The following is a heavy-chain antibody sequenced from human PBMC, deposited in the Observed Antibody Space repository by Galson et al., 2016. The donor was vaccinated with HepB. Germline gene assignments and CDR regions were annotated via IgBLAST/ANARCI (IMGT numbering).Heavy chain of an antibody. J-gene: IGHJ4*02. D-gene: IGHD1-7*01. V-gene: IGHV1-3*01. Sequence: SVKVSCKDSGYILRTYAMHWVRQAPGQRLELMGWIDAGNGNTKYSQKFQSRVTITRDASANIAYMEVSSLSSEDTAVYFCASRAYTGNFYPFDFWGQGSLVTVSS. CDR2: IDAGNGNT. CDR3: ASRAYTGNFYPFDF. CDR1: GYILRTYA.